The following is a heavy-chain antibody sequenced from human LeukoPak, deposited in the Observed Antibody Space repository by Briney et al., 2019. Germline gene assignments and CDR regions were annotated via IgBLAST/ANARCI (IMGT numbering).Heavy chain of an antibody. CDR2: IIPICGTA. CDR3: ARAYDFWSGFDY. D-gene: IGHD3-3*01. CDR1: GGTFSSYA. V-gene: IGHV1-69*05. J-gene: IGHJ4*02. Sequence: SVKVSCKASGGTFSSYAISWVRQAPGQGLEWMGGIIPICGTANYAQKFQGRVTITTDESTSTAYMELSSLRSEDTAVYYCARAYDFWSGFDYWGQGTLVTVSS.